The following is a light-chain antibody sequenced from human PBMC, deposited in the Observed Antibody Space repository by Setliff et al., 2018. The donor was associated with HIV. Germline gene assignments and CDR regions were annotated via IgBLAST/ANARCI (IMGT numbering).Light chain of an antibody. Sequence: QSALTQSASVSGSPGQSITISCTGTSSDVGGYNHVSWYQQHPGKAPRVMIYDVAKRPSGVSNRFSGSKSGNTASLTISGLQAEDEADYYCSSYAGSRIPMRFGGGTK. CDR1: SSDVGGYNH. J-gene: IGLJ2*01. CDR2: DVA. CDR3: SSYAGSRIPMR. V-gene: IGLV2-23*02.